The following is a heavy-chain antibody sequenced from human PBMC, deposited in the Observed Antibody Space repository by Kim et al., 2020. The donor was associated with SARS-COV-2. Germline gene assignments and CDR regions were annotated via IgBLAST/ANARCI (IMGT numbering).Heavy chain of an antibody. J-gene: IGHJ4*02. CDR3: ARDRAFGDYDSSDY. Sequence: YAGSVKGRFTISRENSKNTLYLQRNSLRAEDTAVYYCARDRAFGDYDSSDYWGQGTLVPVSS. D-gene: IGHD3-22*01. V-gene: IGHV3-33*01.